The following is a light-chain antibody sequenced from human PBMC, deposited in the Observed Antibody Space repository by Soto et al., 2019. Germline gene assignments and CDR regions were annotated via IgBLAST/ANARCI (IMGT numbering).Light chain of an antibody. CDR1: QSISTW. CDR2: KAS. Sequence: DIQMTQSPSTLSASVGDRVTITCRASQSISTWLAWYQQRAGKAPKLLIYKASNLESGVPSRFSGSGSGTDFTLTISSLQPDDFATYYCQQYNSYSWAFGQGNKV. V-gene: IGKV1-5*03. CDR3: QQYNSYSWA. J-gene: IGKJ1*01.